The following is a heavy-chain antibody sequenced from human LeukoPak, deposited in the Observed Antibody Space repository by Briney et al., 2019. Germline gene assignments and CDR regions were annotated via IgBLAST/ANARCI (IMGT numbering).Heavy chain of an antibody. J-gene: IGHJ4*02. V-gene: IGHV4-61*02. CDR1: GGSISSGSYY. D-gene: IGHD5-18*01. Sequence: SQTLSLTCTVSGGSISSGSYYWSWIRQPAGKGLEWIGRIYTSGSTNYNPSLKSRVTISVDTSKNQFSLKLSSVTAADTAVYYCAKDQVDTAMVITFDYWGQGTLVTVSS. CDR3: AKDQVDTAMVITFDY. CDR2: IYTSGST.